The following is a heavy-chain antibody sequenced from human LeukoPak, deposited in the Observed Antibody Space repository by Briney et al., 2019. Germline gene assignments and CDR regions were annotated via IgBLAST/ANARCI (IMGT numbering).Heavy chain of an antibody. D-gene: IGHD3-3*01. J-gene: IGHJ4*02. V-gene: IGHV3-33*06. CDR3: AKDGVGETSLDC. CDR2: IWHDGSYE. Sequence: HPGRSLRLSCAASGFTFSRYGMHWVRQAPGKGLEWVAVIWHDGSYEYYADSVKGRFTISRDSSKNTLYLQMNSLRAEDTAVYYCAKDGVGETSLDCWGQGTLVTVSS. CDR1: GFTFSRYG.